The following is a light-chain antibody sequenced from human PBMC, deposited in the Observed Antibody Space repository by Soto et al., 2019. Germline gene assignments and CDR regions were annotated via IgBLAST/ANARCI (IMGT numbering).Light chain of an antibody. J-gene: IGKJ2*01. CDR3: HQYLSAPFT. V-gene: IGKV4-1*01. CDR1: QPVLYSSNNRNY. Sequence: TVMTQSPDSLAVSLGERATINCKSSQPVLYSSNNRNYLAWYQQRPGQPPKLLIYWASTRESGVPDRFSGSGSGTDSTLTTTSLQAEDVAVYYCHQYLSAPFTFGQGTKLEIK. CDR2: WAS.